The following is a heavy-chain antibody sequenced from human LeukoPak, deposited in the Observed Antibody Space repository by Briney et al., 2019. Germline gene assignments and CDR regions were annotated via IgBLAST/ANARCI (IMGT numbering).Heavy chain of an antibody. CDR3: AKAGPASSDYLNWFDP. Sequence: PGGSLRLSCAASGFTFSTYAMNWVRQAPGKGLEWVSVISGSGGSTYYADSVKGRFTISRDNSKNTLYLQMNSLRVEDTAVYYCAKAGPASSDYLNWFDPWGREPWSPSPQ. CDR2: ISGSGGST. V-gene: IGHV3-23*01. J-gene: IGHJ5*02. CDR1: GFTFSTYA. D-gene: IGHD3-22*01.